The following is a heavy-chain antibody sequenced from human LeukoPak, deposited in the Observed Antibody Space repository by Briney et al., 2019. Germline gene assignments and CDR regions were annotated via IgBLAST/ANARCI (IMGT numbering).Heavy chain of an antibody. J-gene: IGHJ4*02. CDR3: ASLSGYSYGYGAY. D-gene: IGHD5-18*01. CDR1: GGSISSYY. V-gene: IGHV4-59*08. Sequence: SETLSLTCTVSGGSISSYYWSWIRQPPGKGLEWIGYIYYSGSTSYNPSLKSRVTISLDTSKSQFSLQLSSVTAADTAVYYCASLSGYSYGYGAYWGQGTLVTVSS. CDR2: IYYSGST.